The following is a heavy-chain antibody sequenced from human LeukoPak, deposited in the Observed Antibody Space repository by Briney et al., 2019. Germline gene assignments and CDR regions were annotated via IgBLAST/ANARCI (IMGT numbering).Heavy chain of an antibody. J-gene: IGHJ4*02. D-gene: IGHD6-13*01. CDR3: ARGAASSSHEDY. Sequence: AGGSLRLSCAASGFTFSSYAMHWVRQAPGKGLEWVAVISYDGSNKYYADSVKGRFTISRDNSKNTLYLQMNSLRAEDTAVYYCARGAASSSHEDYWGQGTLVTVSS. CDR1: GFTFSSYA. CDR2: ISYDGSNK. V-gene: IGHV3-30*01.